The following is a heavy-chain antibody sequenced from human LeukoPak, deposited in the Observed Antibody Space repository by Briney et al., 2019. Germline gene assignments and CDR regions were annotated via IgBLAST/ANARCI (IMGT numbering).Heavy chain of an antibody. Sequence: GGSLRLSCAASGFTFSSYAMSWVRQAPGKGLEGVSSISGSGGNTFYADSVKGRFTISRDNSKNTLYLQMNSLRAEDTAAYHCAKGRNEDGDAALNYWGQGTLVTVSS. CDR3: AKGRNEDGDAALNY. J-gene: IGHJ4*02. CDR2: ISGSGGNT. D-gene: IGHD4-17*01. V-gene: IGHV3-23*01. CDR1: GFTFSSYA.